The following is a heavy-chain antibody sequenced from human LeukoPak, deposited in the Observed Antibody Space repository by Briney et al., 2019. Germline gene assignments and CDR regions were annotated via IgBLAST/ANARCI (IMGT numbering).Heavy chain of an antibody. D-gene: IGHD3-9*01. CDR3: ARDLEGYDILTGYYDY. Sequence: GASVKVSCKASGYTFTDYYMNWVRQAPGQGLEWMGWINPNSGDTNYAQKFQGRVTMTRDTSISTAYMELSRLRSDDTAVYYCARDLEGYDILTGYYDYWGQGTLVTVSS. J-gene: IGHJ4*02. CDR1: GYTFTDYY. CDR2: INPNSGDT. V-gene: IGHV1-2*02.